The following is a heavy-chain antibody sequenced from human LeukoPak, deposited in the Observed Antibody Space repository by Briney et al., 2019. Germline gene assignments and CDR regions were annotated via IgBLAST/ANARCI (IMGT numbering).Heavy chain of an antibody. V-gene: IGHV1-18*01. D-gene: IGHD3-22*01. Sequence: ASVKVSCKASGYTFTNHGITWVRQAPGQGLEWMGWISAYNGDTKYAQKLQGRVTMTTDTSTNTAYMELRSLRSDDTAVYYCARDPSNSSGFHPQSDYWGQGTLVTVSS. J-gene: IGHJ4*02. CDR1: GYTFTNHG. CDR2: ISAYNGDT. CDR3: ARDPSNSSGFHPQSDY.